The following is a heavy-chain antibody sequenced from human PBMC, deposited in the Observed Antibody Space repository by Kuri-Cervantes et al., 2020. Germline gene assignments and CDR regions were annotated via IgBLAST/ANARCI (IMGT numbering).Heavy chain of an antibody. CDR3: ARGLEDVWGSYPDY. D-gene: IGHD3-16*01. CDR2: ISYDGSNK. Sequence: GESLKISCAASGFTFSSYGMNWVRQAPGKGLEWVAVISYDGSNKYYADSVKGRFTTSRDNAKNSLYLQMNSLRAEDTAVYYCARGLEDVWGSYPDYWGQGTLVTVSS. CDR1: GFTFSSYG. V-gene: IGHV3-30*03. J-gene: IGHJ4*02.